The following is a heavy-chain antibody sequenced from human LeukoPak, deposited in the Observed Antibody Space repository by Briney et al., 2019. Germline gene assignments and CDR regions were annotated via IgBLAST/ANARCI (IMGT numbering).Heavy chain of an antibody. CDR3: ARGESYDILTGYYS. V-gene: IGHV1-69*06. D-gene: IGHD3-9*01. CDR1: GGTFSSYA. Sequence: GASVKVSCTASGGTFSSYAISWVRQAPGQGLEWMGGILPIFGTANYAQKFQGRVTITADKSTSTAYMELSSLRSEDTAVYYCARGESYDILTGYYSWGQGTLVTVSS. J-gene: IGHJ4*02. CDR2: ILPIFGTA.